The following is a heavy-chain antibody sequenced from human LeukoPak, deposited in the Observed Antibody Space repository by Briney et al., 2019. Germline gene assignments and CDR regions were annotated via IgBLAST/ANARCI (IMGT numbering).Heavy chain of an antibody. J-gene: IGHJ4*02. Sequence: SETLSLTCTVSGGSISSYYWSWIRQPPGKGLEWIGEINHSGSTNYNPSLKSRVTISVDTSKNQFSLKLSSVTAADTAVYYCARLGFGESRDYWGQGTLVTVSS. CDR1: GGSISSYY. CDR2: INHSGST. V-gene: IGHV4-34*01. D-gene: IGHD3-10*01. CDR3: ARLGFGESRDY.